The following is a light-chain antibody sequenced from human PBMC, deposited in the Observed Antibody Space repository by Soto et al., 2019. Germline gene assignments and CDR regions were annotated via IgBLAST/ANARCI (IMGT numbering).Light chain of an antibody. Sequence: DIQMTQSPSTLSGSVGDRVTITCRASQTISSWLAWYQQKPGKAPKLLIYKASTLKSGVPSRFSGSGSGTEFTLTISSLQPDDFGTYYCQQYESYSPLTFGGGTKVEIX. CDR3: QQYESYSPLT. J-gene: IGKJ4*01. CDR2: KAS. V-gene: IGKV1-5*03. CDR1: QTISSW.